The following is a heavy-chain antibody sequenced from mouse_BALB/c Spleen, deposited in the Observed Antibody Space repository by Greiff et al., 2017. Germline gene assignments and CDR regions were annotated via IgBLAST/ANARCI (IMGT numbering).Heavy chain of an antibody. Sequence: EVQVVESGGGLVQPGGSRKLSCAASGFTFSSFGMHWVRQAPEKGLEWVAYISSGSSTIYYADTVKGRFTISRDNPKNTLFLQMTSLRSEDTAMYYCARLLWYAMDYWGQGTSVTVSS. J-gene: IGHJ4*01. V-gene: IGHV5-17*02. CDR1: GFTFSSFG. D-gene: IGHD2-1*01. CDR3: ARLLWYAMDY. CDR2: ISSGSSTI.